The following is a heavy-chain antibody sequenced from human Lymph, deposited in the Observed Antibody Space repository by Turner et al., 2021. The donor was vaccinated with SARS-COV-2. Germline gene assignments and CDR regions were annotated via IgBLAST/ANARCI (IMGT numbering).Heavy chain of an antibody. J-gene: IGHJ6*02. D-gene: IGHD3-10*01. Sequence: QVQLVESGGGVVQPGRSLRLSCAASGFTFSTYAIYWVRQAPGKGLEWVAVISYDGSNKYYADSVKGRFTISRENSKNTLYLQMNSLRAEDTAVYYCARYASGGYFYYGMDVWGQGTTVTVSS. CDR2: ISYDGSNK. CDR3: ARYASGGYFYYGMDV. V-gene: IGHV3-30*04. CDR1: GFTFSTYA.